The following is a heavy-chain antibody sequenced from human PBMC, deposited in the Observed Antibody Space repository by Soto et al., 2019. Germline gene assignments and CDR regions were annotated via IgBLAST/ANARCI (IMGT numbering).Heavy chain of an antibody. V-gene: IGHV3-66*01. CDR3: ARDGYSSGWYFDY. CDR2: IYSGGST. CDR1: GFTVSSNY. Sequence: EVPLVESGGGLVQPGGSLRLSCAASGFTVSSNYMSWVRQAPGKGLEWVSVIYSGGSTYYADSVKGRFTISRDNSKNTLYLQMNSLRAEDTAVYYCARDGYSSGWYFDYWGQGTLVTVSS. D-gene: IGHD6-19*01. J-gene: IGHJ4*02.